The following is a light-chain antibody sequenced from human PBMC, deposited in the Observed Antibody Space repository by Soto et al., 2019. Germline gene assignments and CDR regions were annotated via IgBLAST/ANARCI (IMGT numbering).Light chain of an antibody. J-gene: IGKJ2*01. CDR3: QQGHNWPLT. CDR1: QSISTE. V-gene: IGKV3-15*01. Sequence: EIVMTQSPATLSVSPGERATLSCRASQSISTELAWYQQKPGQPPRLLIYSASTRATGFPARFTGSGSGSKFTLTICGLQSEDFAVYYCQQGHNWPLTFGQGTRLVI. CDR2: SAS.